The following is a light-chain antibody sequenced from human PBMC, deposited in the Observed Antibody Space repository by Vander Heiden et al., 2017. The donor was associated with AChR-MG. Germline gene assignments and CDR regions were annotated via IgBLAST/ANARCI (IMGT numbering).Light chain of an antibody. CDR1: NIGSKS. CDR2: YDS. J-gene: IGLJ3*02. Sequence: SYVLTQPPSVSVAPGETARIPCGGDNIGSKSVHWYQQKPSQAPVLVIFYDSDWPSGVPDRFSGSNSGNTATLTVDRVEAGDEADYYCQVWNSGDDQWVFGGGTKLTVL. CDR3: QVWNSGDDQWV. V-gene: IGLV3-21*04.